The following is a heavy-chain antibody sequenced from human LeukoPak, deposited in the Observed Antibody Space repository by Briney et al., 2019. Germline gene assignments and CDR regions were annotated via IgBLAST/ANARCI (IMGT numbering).Heavy chain of an antibody. CDR2: IYYSGST. V-gene: IGHV4-30-4*01. CDR1: GGSISSGDYY. D-gene: IGHD3-10*01. Sequence: SQTLSLTCTVSGGSISSGDYYWSWIRQPPGRGLEWIGYIYYSGSTYYNPSLKSRVTISVDTSKNQFSLKLSSVTAADTAVYYCARFLMVRGVIGYFDYWGQGTLVTVSS. J-gene: IGHJ4*02. CDR3: ARFLMVRGVIGYFDY.